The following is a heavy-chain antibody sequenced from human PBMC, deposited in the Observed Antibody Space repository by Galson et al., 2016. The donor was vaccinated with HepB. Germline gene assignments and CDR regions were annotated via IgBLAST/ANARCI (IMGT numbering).Heavy chain of an antibody. V-gene: IGHV1-58*01. CDR3: AAESPYIEDALDI. D-gene: IGHD1-1*01. Sequence: SAKVSCQASGFHFANSAVQWVRLTRGQRLEWIGWIVVGGGNTNYTQRLQERVMFTGDLSTSTAYMELHSLTPDDPAIYYCAAESPYIEDALDIWGQGTMLTVSS. CDR2: IVVGGGNT. J-gene: IGHJ3*01. CDR1: GFHFANSA.